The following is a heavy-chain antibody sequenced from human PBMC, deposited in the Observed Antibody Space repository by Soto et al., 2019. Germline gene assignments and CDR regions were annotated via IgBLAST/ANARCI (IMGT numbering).Heavy chain of an antibody. J-gene: IGHJ6*02. CDR2: IYYSGST. V-gene: IGHV4-31*03. Sequence: SETLSLTCTVSGGSISSGGYYWSWIRQHPGKGLEWIGYIYYSGSTYYNPSLKSRVTISVDTSKNQFSLKLSSVTAADTAVYYCARVIRRAYYYGMDVWGQGTTVTVSS. D-gene: IGHD3-3*02. CDR1: GGSISSGGYY. CDR3: ARVIRRAYYYGMDV.